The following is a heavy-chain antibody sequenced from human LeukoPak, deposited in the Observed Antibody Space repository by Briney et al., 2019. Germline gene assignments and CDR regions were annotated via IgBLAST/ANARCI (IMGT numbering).Heavy chain of an antibody. CDR1: GGSITSYY. V-gene: IGHV4-59*12. Sequence: SETLSLTCTVSGGSITSYYWSWIRQPPGGGLEWIGYVYYSGSTNYNPSLKSRVTISVDTSKNQFSLKLSSVTAADTAVYYCARGQQWLVRIFDYWGQGTLVTVSS. CDR3: ARGQQWLVRIFDY. CDR2: VYYSGST. D-gene: IGHD6-19*01. J-gene: IGHJ4*02.